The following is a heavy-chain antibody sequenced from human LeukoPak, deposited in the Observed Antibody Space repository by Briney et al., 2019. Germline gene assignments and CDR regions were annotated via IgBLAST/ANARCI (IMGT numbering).Heavy chain of an antibody. V-gene: IGHV3-74*01. Sequence: PGGSLRLSCAASGFTFSSYSMNWVRQAPGKGLVWVSRINSDGSSTSYADSVKGRFTISRDNAKNTLYLQMNSLRAEDTAVYYCARVRYYYDSSGSELDYWGQGTLVTVSS. CDR3: ARVRYYYDSSGSELDY. D-gene: IGHD3-22*01. J-gene: IGHJ4*02. CDR1: GFTFSSYS. CDR2: INSDGSST.